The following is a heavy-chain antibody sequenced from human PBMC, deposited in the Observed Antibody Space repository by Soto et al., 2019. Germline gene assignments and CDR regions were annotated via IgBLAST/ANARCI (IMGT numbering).Heavy chain of an antibody. Sequence: ASVKVSCKASGYTFTDYYMHWVRQAPGQGLEWMGWINPNSGGTNYAQKFQGWVTLTREKSISTASMDQSRLRSDDTAEYYCARFSLGIEYCGGDCSSVSRYGMDVWGQGTTVTVSS. J-gene: IGHJ6*02. CDR3: ARFSLGIEYCGGDCSSVSRYGMDV. CDR1: GYTFTDYY. D-gene: IGHD2-21*02. CDR2: INPNSGGT. V-gene: IGHV1-2*04.